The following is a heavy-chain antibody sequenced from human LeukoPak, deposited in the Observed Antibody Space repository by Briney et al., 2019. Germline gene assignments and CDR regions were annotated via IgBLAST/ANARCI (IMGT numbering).Heavy chain of an antibody. V-gene: IGHV3-21*01. J-gene: IGHJ6*04. CDR1: GFTFSSYS. D-gene: IGHD6-13*01. CDR3: ARASLYSSSWCCVDV. Sequence: GGSLRLSCAASGFTFSSYSMNWVRQAPGKGLEWVSSISSSSSYIYYADSVKGRFTISRDNAKNSLYLQMNSLRAEDTAVYYCARASLYSSSWCCVDVWGKGTTVTVSS. CDR2: ISSSSSYI.